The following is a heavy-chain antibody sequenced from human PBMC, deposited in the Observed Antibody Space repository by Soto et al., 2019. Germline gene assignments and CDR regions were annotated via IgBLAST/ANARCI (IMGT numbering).Heavy chain of an antibody. V-gene: IGHV3-33*01. CDR2: IWYDGSNK. D-gene: IGHD6-6*01. J-gene: IGHJ4*02. CDR3: ARQIAARRFARPDY. CDR1: GFTFSSYG. Sequence: QVQLVESGGGVVQPGRSLRLSCAASGFTFSSYGMHWVRPAPGKGLERVAVIWYDGSNKYYADSVKGRFTISRDNSKNALYLQMNSLRAKDTAVYYCARQIAARRFARPDYWGQGTLVTVSS.